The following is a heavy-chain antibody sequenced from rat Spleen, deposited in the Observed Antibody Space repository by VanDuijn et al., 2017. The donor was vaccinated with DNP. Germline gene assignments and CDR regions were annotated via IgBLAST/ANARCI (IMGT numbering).Heavy chain of an antibody. CDR3: ASLNNYNWFAY. CDR1: GFTFSDYN. V-gene: IGHV5-7*01. J-gene: IGHJ3*01. CDR2: IHSDGSST. D-gene: IGHD1-10*01. Sequence: EVRLVESGGGLVQPGRSLKLSCAASGFTFSDYNMAWVRQAPKKGLEWVATIHSDGSSTYYRDSVRGRFTISRDNAKSTLYLQMDSLRSEDTATYYCASLNNYNWFAYWGQGTLVTVSS.